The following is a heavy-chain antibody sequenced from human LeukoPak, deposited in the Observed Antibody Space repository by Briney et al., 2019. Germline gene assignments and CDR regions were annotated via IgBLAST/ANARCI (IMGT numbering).Heavy chain of an antibody. V-gene: IGHV3-23*01. Sequence: GGSLRLSCAASGFTFSSYAMSWVRQAPGKGLGWVSAISGSGGSTYYADSVKGRFTISRDNSKNTLYLQMNSLRAEDTAVYYCAKVGSYCGGDCYLGFDYWGQGTLVTVSS. J-gene: IGHJ4*02. CDR3: AKVGSYCGGDCYLGFDY. CDR1: GFTFSSYA. CDR2: ISGSGGST. D-gene: IGHD2-21*02.